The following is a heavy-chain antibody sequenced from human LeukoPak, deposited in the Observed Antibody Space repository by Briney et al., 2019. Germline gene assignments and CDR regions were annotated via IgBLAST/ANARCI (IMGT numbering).Heavy chain of an antibody. Sequence: GESLRISCKGSGYIFTTYWIAWVRQMPGKGLEWMGIIYPGDSDTRYSPSFQGQVTISADKSISTAYLQWSSLKASDTAMYYCARPPYGDHLDYWGQGTLVTVSS. J-gene: IGHJ4*02. CDR1: GYIFTTYW. D-gene: IGHD4-17*01. CDR2: IYPGDSDT. CDR3: ARPPYGDHLDY. V-gene: IGHV5-51*01.